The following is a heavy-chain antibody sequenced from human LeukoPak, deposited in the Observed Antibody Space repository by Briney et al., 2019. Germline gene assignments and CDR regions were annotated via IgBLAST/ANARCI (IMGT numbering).Heavy chain of an antibody. Sequence: NPSETLSLTCTFSGGSISSSSYYWGWIRHPPGKGLEWIGSIYYSGSTYYNPSLKSRVTISVDTSKNQFSLKLSSVTAADTAVYYCASGIAAAGTNYYYGMDVWGQGITVTVSS. CDR3: ASGIAAAGTNYYYGMDV. D-gene: IGHD6-13*01. CDR2: IYYSGST. V-gene: IGHV4-39*01. CDR1: GGSISSSSYY. J-gene: IGHJ6*02.